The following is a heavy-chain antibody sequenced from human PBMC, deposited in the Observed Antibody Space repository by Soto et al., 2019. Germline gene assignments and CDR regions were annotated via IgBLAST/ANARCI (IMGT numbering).Heavy chain of an antibody. V-gene: IGHV4-34*01. D-gene: IGHD1-26*01. J-gene: IGHJ4*02. CDR1: GGSFSGYY. CDR3: ARGRGVGAPRGPGFDY. CDR2: INHSGST. Sequence: QVQLQQWGAGLLKPSETLSLTCAVYGGSFSGYYWSWIRQPPGKGLEWIGEINHSGSTNYNPSLKSRVTISVDTSKNQFTLKLSSGTAADTAVYYCARGRGVGAPRGPGFDYWGQGTLVTFSS.